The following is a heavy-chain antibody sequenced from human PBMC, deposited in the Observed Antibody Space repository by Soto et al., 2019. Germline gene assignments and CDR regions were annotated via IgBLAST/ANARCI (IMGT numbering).Heavy chain of an antibody. J-gene: IGHJ3*01. CDR3: ATRPLLPGAP. Sequence: VQLVESGGGLIQPGGSLRLSCAASGFTFSSNDMKWVRQATGKGLEWVSLIYSGGSTYYADSVKGRFTISRDNSKNTLYLQMSSLRAEDTAVYYCATRPLLPGAPWGQGTMVTFSS. D-gene: IGHD3-22*01. CDR2: IYSGGST. CDR1: GFTFSSND. V-gene: IGHV3-53*01.